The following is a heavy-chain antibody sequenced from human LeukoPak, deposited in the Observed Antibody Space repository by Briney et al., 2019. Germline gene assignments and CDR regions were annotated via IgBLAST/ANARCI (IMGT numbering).Heavy chain of an antibody. CDR2: IYHSGST. J-gene: IGHJ4*02. CDR3: ARGANYYDSSGYPHY. V-gene: IGHV4-38-2*02. CDR1: GYSISSGYY. Sequence: SETLSLTCTVSGYSISSGYYWGWIRQPPGKGLEWIGSIYHSGSTYYNPSLKSRVTISVDTSKNQFSLKLSSVTAADTAVYYCARGANYYDSSGYPHYWGQGTLVTVSS. D-gene: IGHD3-22*01.